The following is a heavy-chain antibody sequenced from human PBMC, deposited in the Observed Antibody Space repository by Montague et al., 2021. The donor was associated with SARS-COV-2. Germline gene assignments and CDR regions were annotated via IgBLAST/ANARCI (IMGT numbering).Heavy chain of an antibody. CDR2: MDYVGNP. CDR1: GGSISNRNYY. D-gene: IGHD1-7*01. Sequence: SETLSLTCTVSGGSISNRNYYWGWVRQPPGKGLEWIGSMDYVGNPFYNPPLRSRVAISLDTSKSQFSLRLRSVTTTDTAVFYCVRGRRGTVFPVSPGAFDFWGQGTTVTVSS. V-gene: IGHV4-39*01. J-gene: IGHJ3*01. CDR3: VRGRRGTVFPVSPGAFDF.